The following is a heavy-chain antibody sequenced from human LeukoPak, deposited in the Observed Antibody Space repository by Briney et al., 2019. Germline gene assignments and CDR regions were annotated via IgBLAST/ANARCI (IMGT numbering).Heavy chain of an antibody. CDR3: ARDATGSYYGLYYYYGMDV. CDR1: GYTFTIYY. CDR2: INPSGGST. V-gene: IGHV1-46*01. D-gene: IGHD1-26*01. Sequence: ASVKVSCKASGYTFTIYYMHWVRQAPGQGLEWMGIINPSGGSTSYAQKFQGRVTMTRDTSTSTVYMELSSLRSEDTAVYYCARDATGSYYGLYYYYGMDVWGQGTTVTVSS. J-gene: IGHJ6*02.